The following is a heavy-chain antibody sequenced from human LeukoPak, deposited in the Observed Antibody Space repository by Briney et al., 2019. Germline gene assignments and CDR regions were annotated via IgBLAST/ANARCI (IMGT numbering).Heavy chain of an antibody. CDR2: IIPIFGTA. J-gene: IGHJ5*02. CDR1: GGTFSSYA. D-gene: IGHD3-22*01. CDR3: AYVYDSSGYSTPYNWFDP. Sequence: SVKVSCKASGGTFSSYAISWVRQAPGQGLEWMGGIIPIFGTANYAQKFQGRVTITADESTSTAYMELSSLRSEDTAVYYCAYVYDSSGYSTPYNWFDPWGQGTLVTVSS. V-gene: IGHV1-69*13.